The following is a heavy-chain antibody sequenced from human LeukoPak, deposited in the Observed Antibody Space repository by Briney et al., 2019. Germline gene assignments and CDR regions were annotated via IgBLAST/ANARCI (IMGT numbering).Heavy chain of an antibody. CDR3: AIRPFIVTY. CDR2: ISWNSGSI. D-gene: IGHD5-18*01. Sequence: GRSLRLSCAASGFTFDDYAMHWVRQAPGKGLEWVSGISWNSGSIGYADSVKGRFTISRDNAKNTLYLQMNSLRAEDTAVYYCAIRPFIVTYWGQGTLVTVSS. CDR1: GFTFDDYA. J-gene: IGHJ4*02. V-gene: IGHV3-9*01.